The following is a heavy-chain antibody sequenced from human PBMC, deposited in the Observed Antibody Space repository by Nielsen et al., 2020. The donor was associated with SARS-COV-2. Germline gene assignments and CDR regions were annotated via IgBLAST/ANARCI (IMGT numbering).Heavy chain of an antibody. CDR3: AKGSVYMEYFDH. CDR1: GFTFSSYA. J-gene: IGHJ1*01. D-gene: IGHD5-18*01. V-gene: IGHV3-33*06. Sequence: GESLKISCAASGFTFSSYAMHWVRQAPGKGLEGVAVIWYDGGNEYYADSVKGRFTISRDNSKNTLYVQMKSLRAEDTAVYFCAKGSVYMEYFDHWGQGTLVTVSS. CDR2: IWYDGGNE.